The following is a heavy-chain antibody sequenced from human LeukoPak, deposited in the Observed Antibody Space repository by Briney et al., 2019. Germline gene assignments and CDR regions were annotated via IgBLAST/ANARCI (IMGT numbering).Heavy chain of an antibody. CDR2: IYYSGRT. Sequence: SQTLSLTCTVSGGSISSGDYYWRWIRQPPGKGLEWIGYIYYSGRTYYNPSLKSRVTISVDTSKNQFSLKLSSVTAADTAVYYCARAPLGSDAFDIWGQGTMVTVSS. J-gene: IGHJ3*02. CDR3: ARAPLGSDAFDI. V-gene: IGHV4-30-4*08. CDR1: GGSISSGDYY. D-gene: IGHD3-16*02.